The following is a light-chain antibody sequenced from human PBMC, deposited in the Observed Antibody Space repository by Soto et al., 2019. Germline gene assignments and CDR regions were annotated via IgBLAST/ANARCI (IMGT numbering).Light chain of an antibody. CDR2: EVS. CDR3: SSYTSRSTRV. J-gene: IGLJ3*02. CDR1: SNDVGGYNY. Sequence: QSALTQPASVSGSPGQSITISCTGTSNDVGGYNYVSWYQQHPGKAPKLMIYEVSDRPSGVSNSFSGSKSGNTASLTISGLQAEDEADYYCSSYTSRSTRVFGGGTKLTVL. V-gene: IGLV2-14*01.